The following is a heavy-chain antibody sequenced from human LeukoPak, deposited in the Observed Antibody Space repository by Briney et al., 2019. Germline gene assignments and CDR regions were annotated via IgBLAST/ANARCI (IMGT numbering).Heavy chain of an antibody. D-gene: IGHD6-19*01. J-gene: IGHJ4*02. CDR1: GFTFSSYW. Sequence: GGSLRLSCTASGFTFSSYWMSWVRQAPGKGLEWVANIKQDESEKYYVDSVKGRFTISRDNAKNSLYLQMNSLRAEDTAVYHCARVNLFTGWYDLYYFDYWGQGTLVTVSS. V-gene: IGHV3-7*01. CDR3: ARVNLFTGWYDLYYFDY. CDR2: IKQDESEK.